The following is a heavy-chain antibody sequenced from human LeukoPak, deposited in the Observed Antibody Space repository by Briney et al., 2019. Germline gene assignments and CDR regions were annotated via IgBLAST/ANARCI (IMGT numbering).Heavy chain of an antibody. J-gene: IGHJ5*02. D-gene: IGHD3-9*01. Sequence: ASVKVSCKASGYTFTSYGIIWVRQAPGQGLEWMGWISAYNGNTNYAQKLEGRVTMTTDTSTSTAYMELRSLRSDDTAVYYCARDPMTYYDILTGSDNWFDPWGQGTLVTASS. CDR3: ARDPMTYYDILTGSDNWFDP. V-gene: IGHV1-18*01. CDR2: ISAYNGNT. CDR1: GYTFTSYG.